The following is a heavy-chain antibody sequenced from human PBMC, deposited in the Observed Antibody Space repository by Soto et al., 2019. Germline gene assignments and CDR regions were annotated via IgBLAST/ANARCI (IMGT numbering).Heavy chain of an antibody. D-gene: IGHD1-26*01. CDR1: GGTFSSYT. J-gene: IGHJ4*02. V-gene: IGHV1-69*02. CDR3: AGVGSYPEDFDY. Sequence: QVQLVQSGAEVKKPGSSVKVSCKASGGTFSSYTISWVRQAPGQGLEWMGRIIPILGIANYAQKFQGRVKITAAKSTSTAYMELSSMRSEDTAVYYCAGVGSYPEDFDYWGQGTLVTVSS. CDR2: IIPILGIA.